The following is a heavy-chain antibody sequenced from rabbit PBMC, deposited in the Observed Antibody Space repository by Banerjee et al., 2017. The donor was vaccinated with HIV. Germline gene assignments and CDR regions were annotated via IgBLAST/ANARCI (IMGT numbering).Heavy chain of an antibody. CDR2: INTSSGNT. V-gene: IGHV1S40*01. Sequence: QSLEESGGDLVKPGASLTLTCTASGFSFSSTYYMCWVRQAPGKGLEWIACINTSSGNTVYADWARGRFTISKAPSTAVTQQMTSLAAADTASYFCAGGTSSSGYYMGLRGPGTLVTVS. CDR3: AGGTSSSGYYMGL. CDR1: GFSFSSTYY. J-gene: IGHJ6*01. D-gene: IGHD1-1*01.